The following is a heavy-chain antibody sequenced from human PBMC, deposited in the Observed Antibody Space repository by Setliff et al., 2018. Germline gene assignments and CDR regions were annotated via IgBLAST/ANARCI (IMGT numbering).Heavy chain of an antibody. D-gene: IGHD1-26*01. CDR3: ATVKGATGGLYYFDY. Sequence: PSETLSLTCTVSGFSINSGTHFWGWIRQPPGKGLEWIGRIHYSGNTYYNASLKSRVIISVDTSISTAYMELSRLRSDDTAVYYCATVKGATGGLYYFDYWGQGTLVTVSS. CDR1: GFSINSGTHF. CDR2: IHYSGNT. J-gene: IGHJ4*02. V-gene: IGHV4-39*01.